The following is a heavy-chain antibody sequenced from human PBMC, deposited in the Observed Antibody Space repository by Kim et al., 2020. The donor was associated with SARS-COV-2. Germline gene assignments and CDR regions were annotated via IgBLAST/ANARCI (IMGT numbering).Heavy chain of an antibody. D-gene: IGHD3-22*01. CDR1: GFTFSSYA. CDR2: ISYDGSNK. V-gene: IGHV3-30*04. J-gene: IGHJ4*02. CDR3: ARPIAESDY. Sequence: GGSLRLSCAASGFTFSSYAMHWVRQAPGKGLEWVAVISYDGSNKYYADSVKGRFTISRDNSKNTLYLQMNSLRAEDTAVYYCARPIAESDYWGQGTLVTVSS.